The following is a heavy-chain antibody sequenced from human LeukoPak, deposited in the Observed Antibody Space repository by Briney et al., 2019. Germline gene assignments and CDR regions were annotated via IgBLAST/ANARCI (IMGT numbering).Heavy chain of an antibody. V-gene: IGHV3-9*01. CDR1: GFRFDDYG. Sequence: GRSLRLSCVVSGFRFDDYGMHWVRQAPGKGLEWVSGISWSGTTTEYADSVKGRFTISRDSAKNSLYLQMDSLRVEDTGLYYCAKDESTGGFAPGYFYGMGVWGQGTTVTVSS. D-gene: IGHD3-16*01. J-gene: IGHJ6*02. CDR2: ISWSGTTT. CDR3: AKDESTGGFAPGYFYGMGV.